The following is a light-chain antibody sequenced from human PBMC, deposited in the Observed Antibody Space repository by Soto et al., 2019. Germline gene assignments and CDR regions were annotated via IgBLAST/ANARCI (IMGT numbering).Light chain of an antibody. Sequence: EIVMTQSPATLPVSPGDRATLSCRASQSVSNNVAWYQQNPGQAPRLLIRGASTRATGFPARFSGSGSGTEFTLTISSLQSEDFAVYYCQQHDNWPRTFGQGTKVEIK. J-gene: IGKJ1*01. CDR1: QSVSNN. CDR2: GAS. CDR3: QQHDNWPRT. V-gene: IGKV3-15*01.